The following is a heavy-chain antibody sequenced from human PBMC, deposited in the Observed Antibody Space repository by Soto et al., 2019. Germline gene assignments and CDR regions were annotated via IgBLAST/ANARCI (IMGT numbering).Heavy chain of an antibody. D-gene: IGHD2-15*01. CDR3: ARHHEYCSGGTCYVVDY. Sequence: PSETLSLTCTVSGASISPYYWTWIRQPPGKELEWIGYVYYTGSTNYSPSLESRVTMSLDTSKSQFSLMLTSVTAADTAVYYCARHHEYCSGGTCYVVDYWGPGTLVTGSS. CDR1: GASISPYY. CDR2: VYYTGST. J-gene: IGHJ4*02. V-gene: IGHV4-59*08.